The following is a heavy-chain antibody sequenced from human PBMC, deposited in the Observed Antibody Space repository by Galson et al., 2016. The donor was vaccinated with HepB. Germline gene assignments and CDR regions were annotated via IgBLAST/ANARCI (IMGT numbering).Heavy chain of an antibody. V-gene: IGHV3-30*18. CDR3: SKDRMKVITRTLLVHFEY. CDR2: VSHDGSNT. J-gene: IGHJ4*02. D-gene: IGHD1-20*01. CDR1: GFNFNNYG. Sequence: SLRLSCAASGFNFNNYGMHWVRQAPGKGLEWVSVVSHDGSNTYYADSVKGRLIISRDNSENTLSLQMNSLRTEETAVYYCSKDRMKVITRTLLVHFEYWGQGSLVTVSS.